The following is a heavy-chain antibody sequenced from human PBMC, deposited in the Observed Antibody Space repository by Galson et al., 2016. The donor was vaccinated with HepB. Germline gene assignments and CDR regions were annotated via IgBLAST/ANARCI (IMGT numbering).Heavy chain of an antibody. D-gene: IGHD1-1*01. CDR2: ISRSGDSR. Sequence: SLRLSCAASGFTFNNYGMTWVRQAPGKGLEVVSSISRSGDSRDYADSVKGRFTISRDNSKNTLSLQMNSLRAEDTAVYFCARAYQYTLDYWGQGTLVTVSS. CDR3: ARAYQYTLDY. V-gene: IGHV3-23*01. CDR1: GFTFNNYG. J-gene: IGHJ4*02.